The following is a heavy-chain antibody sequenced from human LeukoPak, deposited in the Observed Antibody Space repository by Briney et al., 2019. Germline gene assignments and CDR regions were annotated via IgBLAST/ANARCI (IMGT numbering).Heavy chain of an antibody. V-gene: IGHV1-69*05. D-gene: IGHD2-2*01. Sequence: GASVKVSCKASGGTFSSYAISWVRQAPGQGLEWMGGIIPIFGTANYAQKFQGRVTITTDESTSTAYMELSSLRSEDTAVYYCARVTLYQPGEWYFDLWGRGTLVTVSS. J-gene: IGHJ2*01. CDR1: GGTFSSYA. CDR3: ARVTLYQPGEWYFDL. CDR2: IIPIFGTA.